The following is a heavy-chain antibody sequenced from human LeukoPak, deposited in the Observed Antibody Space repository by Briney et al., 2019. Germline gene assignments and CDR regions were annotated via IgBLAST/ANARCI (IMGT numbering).Heavy chain of an antibody. J-gene: IGHJ4*02. CDR2: INPNSGGT. Sequence: ASVKVSCKASGYTFTGYYMHWVRQAPGQGLEWMGWINPNSGGTNYAQKFQGRVTMTRDTSISTAYMELSRLRSDDTAVYYCARDIISVAGKGDYRGQGTLVTVSS. CDR3: ARDIISVAGKGDY. CDR1: GYTFTGYY. V-gene: IGHV1-2*02. D-gene: IGHD6-19*01.